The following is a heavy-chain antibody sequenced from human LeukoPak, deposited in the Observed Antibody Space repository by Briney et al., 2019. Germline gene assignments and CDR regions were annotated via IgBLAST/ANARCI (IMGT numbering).Heavy chain of an antibody. CDR1: GYTFTSYG. CDR3: ARVGRGSYLRNQAYYMDV. J-gene: IGHJ6*03. Sequence: GASVTVSFKASGYTFTSYGISWVRQAPGQGLEWMGWISAYNGNTNYAQKLQGRVTMTTDTSTSTAYMELRSLRSDDTAVYYCARVGRGSYLRNQAYYMDVWGKGTTVTVSS. D-gene: IGHD1-26*01. V-gene: IGHV1-18*01. CDR2: ISAYNGNT.